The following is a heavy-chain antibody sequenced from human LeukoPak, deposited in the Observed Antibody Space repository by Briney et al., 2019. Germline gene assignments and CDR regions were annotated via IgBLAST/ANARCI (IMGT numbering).Heavy chain of an antibody. CDR3: ARGPTYYYDSSGFSQPYYFDY. J-gene: IGHJ4*02. Sequence: ASVKVSCKASGYTFTSYGISWVRQAPGQGLEWMGWISAYNGNTNYAQKLQGRVTMTTDTSTSTAYMELRSLRSDDTAVYYCARGPTYYYDSSGFSQPYYFDYWGQGTLVTVSS. CDR1: GYTFTSYG. V-gene: IGHV1-18*01. D-gene: IGHD3-22*01. CDR2: ISAYNGNT.